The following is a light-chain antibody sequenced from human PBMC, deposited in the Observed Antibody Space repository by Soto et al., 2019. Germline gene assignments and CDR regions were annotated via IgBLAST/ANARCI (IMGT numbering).Light chain of an antibody. CDR1: QSVSNNY. J-gene: IGKJ1*01. V-gene: IGKV3-20*01. CDR2: GAS. Sequence: EIVLTHFPGTLSLSPGERATLSCRASQSVSNNYLAWYQQKPDQAPRLVIFGASNRATGIPDRFSASGSGTEFTLTISRLEPEDVAVYYCQQYATSPLTFGHGTKVEI. CDR3: QQYATSPLT.